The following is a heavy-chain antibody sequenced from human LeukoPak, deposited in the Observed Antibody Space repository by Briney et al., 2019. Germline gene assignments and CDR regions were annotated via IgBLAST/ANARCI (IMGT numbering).Heavy chain of an antibody. J-gene: IGHJ3*02. CDR2: IKQDGSEK. V-gene: IGHV3-7*01. CDR1: GLTFNTYS. D-gene: IGHD5-18*01. CDR3: ASETKRGYSYGSPTDAFDI. Sequence: PGGSLRLSCAASGLTFNTYSMNWVRQAPGKGLEWVANIKQDGSEKYYVDSVKGRFTISRDNAKNSLYLQMNSLRAEDTAVYYCASETKRGYSYGSPTDAFDIWGQGTMVTVSS.